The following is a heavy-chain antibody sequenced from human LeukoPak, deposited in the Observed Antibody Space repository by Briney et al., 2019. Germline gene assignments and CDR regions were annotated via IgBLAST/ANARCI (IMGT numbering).Heavy chain of an antibody. CDR1: GFTFSSYS. D-gene: IGHD1-1*01. CDR2: ISSYSSII. J-gene: IGHJ5*02. Sequence: GGSLRLSCAASGFTFSSYSMNWVRQAPGKGLEWVSYISSYSSIIFYADSVKGRFTISRDNAKNSLYLQMNSLRDEDTAVYYCARGGSWNEDWFDPWGQGTLVTVSS. CDR3: ARGGSWNEDWFDP. V-gene: IGHV3-48*02.